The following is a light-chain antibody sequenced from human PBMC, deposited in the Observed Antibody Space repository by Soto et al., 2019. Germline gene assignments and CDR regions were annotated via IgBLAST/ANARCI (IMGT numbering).Light chain of an antibody. V-gene: IGKV1-5*03. Sequence: DIQMTQSPSTLSASVGDRVTITCRASQSISSWLAWFQQKPGKAPKLLIYKASSLESGVPSRFSGSGSGTAFTLTISSLQPDDFATYYCQRYNSSPWTFGQGTKVEIK. J-gene: IGKJ1*01. CDR2: KAS. CDR3: QRYNSSPWT. CDR1: QSISSW.